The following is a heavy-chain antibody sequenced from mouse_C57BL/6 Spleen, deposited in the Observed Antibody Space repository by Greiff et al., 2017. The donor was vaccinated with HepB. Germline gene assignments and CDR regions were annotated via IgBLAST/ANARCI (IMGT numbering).Heavy chain of an antibody. D-gene: IGHD1-1*01. J-gene: IGHJ1*03. V-gene: IGHV1-80*01. CDR1: GYAFSSYW. Sequence: QVQLKESGAELVKPGASVKISCKASGYAFSSYWMNWVKQRPGKGLEWIGLIYPGDGDTKYNGKFKGKATLTADKSSSTAYMQLSSLTSEDSAVYFCARPPSYGSSYGYFDVWGTGTTVTVSS. CDR3: ARPPSYGSSYGYFDV. CDR2: IYPGDGDT.